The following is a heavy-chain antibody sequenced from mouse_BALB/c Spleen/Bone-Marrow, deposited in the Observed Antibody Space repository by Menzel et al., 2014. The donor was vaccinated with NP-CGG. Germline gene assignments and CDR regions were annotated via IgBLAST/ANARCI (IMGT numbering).Heavy chain of an antibody. CDR1: GFNIRDTY. J-gene: IGHJ4*01. D-gene: IGHD2-1*01. Sequence: VQLQQSGAELVKPGASVKLSCTASGFNIRDTYMHWVKQRPEQGLEWIGRIDTANGNTKYDPKFQGKATITADTSSNTAYLQLSSLTSEDTAVYYCARYGNGLMDYWGQGTSVTVSS. CDR2: IDTANGNT. CDR3: ARYGNGLMDY. V-gene: IGHV14-3*02.